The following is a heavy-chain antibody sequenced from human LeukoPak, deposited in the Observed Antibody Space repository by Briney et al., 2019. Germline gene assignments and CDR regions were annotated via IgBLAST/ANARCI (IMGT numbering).Heavy chain of an antibody. V-gene: IGHV4-30-2*05. J-gene: IGHJ5*02. CDR3: ARDFAYCSGGSCYYNWFDP. Sequence: SQTLSLTCAVSGGSISSGGYSWSWIRQPPGKGLEWIGYIYHSGSTYYNPSLKSRVTISVDTSKNQFSLKLSSVTAADTAVYYCARDFAYCSGGSCYYNWFDPWGQGTLVTVSS. D-gene: IGHD2-15*01. CDR1: GGSISSGGYS. CDR2: IYHSGST.